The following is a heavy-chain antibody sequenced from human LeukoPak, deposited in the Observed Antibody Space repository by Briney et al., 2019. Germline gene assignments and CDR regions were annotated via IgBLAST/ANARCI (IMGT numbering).Heavy chain of an antibody. CDR2: IYPGDSDT. V-gene: IGHV5-51*01. Sequence: SGASLKISCQGSGSSFTSYWIGWVRQLPGKGLEWMGIIYPGDSDTRYSPSFQGQVTISADKSISTAYLQWSSLKASDTAMYYCARGGQVDTAMVYWGQGTLVTVSS. J-gene: IGHJ4*02. CDR3: ARGGQVDTAMVY. D-gene: IGHD5-18*01. CDR1: GSSFTSYW.